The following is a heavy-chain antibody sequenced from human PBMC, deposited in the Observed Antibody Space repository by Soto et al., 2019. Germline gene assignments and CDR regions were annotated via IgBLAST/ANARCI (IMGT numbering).Heavy chain of an antibody. D-gene: IGHD3-16*01. Sequence: QVQLVQSGAEVKKPGASVKVSCKASGYTFTSYYMHWVRQAPGQGLEWMGIINPSGGSTSYAQKFXXRXTXXRDTSTSTVYMELSSLRSEDTAVYYCARDRGSGDYWGQGTLVTVSS. V-gene: IGHV1-46*01. J-gene: IGHJ4*02. CDR3: ARDRGSGDY. CDR2: INPSGGST. CDR1: GYTFTSYY.